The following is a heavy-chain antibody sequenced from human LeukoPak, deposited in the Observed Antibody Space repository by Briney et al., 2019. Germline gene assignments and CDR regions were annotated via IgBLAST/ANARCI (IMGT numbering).Heavy chain of an antibody. D-gene: IGHD6-19*01. CDR2: IKQDGSEK. J-gene: IGHJ3*02. V-gene: IGHV3-7*01. Sequence: QPGGSLRLSCVASGFTLSSYWMSWVRQAPGKGLEWVANIKQDGSEKYYVDSVMGRFTISRDNAKNSLYLQMNSLRAEDTAVYYCAREGLTVAARDAFDIWGQGTMVTVSS. CDR3: AREGLTVAARDAFDI. CDR1: GFTLSSYW.